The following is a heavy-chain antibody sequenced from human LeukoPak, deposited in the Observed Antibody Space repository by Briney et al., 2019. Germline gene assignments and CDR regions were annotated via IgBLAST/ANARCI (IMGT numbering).Heavy chain of an antibody. CDR1: GFSISYNY. CDR3: VRVRIPSVKSYFMDV. V-gene: IGHV3-53*01. J-gene: IGHJ6*03. D-gene: IGHD2-21*01. CDR2: IYSAGDS. Sequence: GGSLRLSCVVSGFSISYNYMSWVRQAPGKGLEWVSVIYSAGDSYYGDAVKGRFIISKDNSKNTVYLQMNSLRAEDTAVYYCVRVRIPSVKSYFMDVWAKGTTVTVSS.